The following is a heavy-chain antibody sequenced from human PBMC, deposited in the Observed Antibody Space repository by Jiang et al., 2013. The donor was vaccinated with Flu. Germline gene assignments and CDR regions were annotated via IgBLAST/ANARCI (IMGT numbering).Heavy chain of an antibody. V-gene: IGHV4-59*08. CDR2: IYYSGST. J-gene: IGHJ6*02. CDR1: GGSISSYY. Sequence: VKPSETLSLTCTVSGGSISSYYWSWIRQPPGKGLEWIGYIYYSGSTNYNPSLKSRVTISVDTSKNQFSLKLSSVTAADTAVYYCARLSLAYCGGDCSNPSYYYGMDVWGQGTTVTVSS. CDR3: ARLSLAYCGGDCSNPSYYYGMDV. D-gene: IGHD2-21*02.